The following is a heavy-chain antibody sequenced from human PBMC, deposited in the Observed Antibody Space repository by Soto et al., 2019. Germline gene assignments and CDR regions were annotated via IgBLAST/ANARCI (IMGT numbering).Heavy chain of an antibody. J-gene: IGHJ6*02. D-gene: IGHD6-19*01. CDR3: AKEGSAPYYYYGLDV. CDR2: INGYNGNT. CDR1: GYTFTTYG. V-gene: IGHV1-18*01. Sequence: ASVKVSCKASGYTFTTYGISWVRQAPGQGLEWMGWINGYNGNTDYPQKLQGRVTMTTDTSTSTAYMALRSLRSDDTAVYYCAKEGSAPYYYYGLDVWGQGTTVTVSS.